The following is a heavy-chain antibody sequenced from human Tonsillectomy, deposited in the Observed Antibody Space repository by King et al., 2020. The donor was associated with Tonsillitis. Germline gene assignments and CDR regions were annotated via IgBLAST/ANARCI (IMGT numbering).Heavy chain of an antibody. CDR3: AREPYCSGGSCYSTFDY. CDR2: INPSGGST. Sequence: QLVQSGAEVKKPGASLKVSCKASGYTFTSYYMHWWRQSPGQGLEGMGIINPSGGSTSYAQKFQGRVTMTRDTSTSTVYMELSSLRSEDTAVYYCAREPYCSGGSCYSTFDYWGQGTLVTVSS. J-gene: IGHJ4*02. D-gene: IGHD2-15*01. V-gene: IGHV1-46*01. CDR1: GYTFTSYY.